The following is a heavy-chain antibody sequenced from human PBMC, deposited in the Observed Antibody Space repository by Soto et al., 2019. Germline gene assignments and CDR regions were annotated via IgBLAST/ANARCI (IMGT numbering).Heavy chain of an antibody. Sequence: GGSLRLSCAASGLTFSNYAMSWVRQAPGKGLEWVSAISVSGGSTYYADSVKGRFTISRDNSKNTLYLQMNSLRTDDTAVYFCAKDEVFHDYDASGWGYFDFWGQGTLVTVSS. V-gene: IGHV3-23*01. CDR2: ISVSGGST. CDR1: GLTFSNYA. J-gene: IGHJ4*02. D-gene: IGHD3-16*01. CDR3: AKDEVFHDYDASGWGYFDF.